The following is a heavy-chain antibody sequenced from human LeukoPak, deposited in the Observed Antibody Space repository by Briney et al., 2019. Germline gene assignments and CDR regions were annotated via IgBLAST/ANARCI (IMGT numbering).Heavy chain of an antibody. V-gene: IGHV3-74*01. CDR3: ARARGNTYGYFEY. CDR1: GLTLSGYW. D-gene: IGHD5-18*01. Sequence: GGSLSLSCAASGLTLSGYWMHWVRQAPGKGLVWVSRINGDASSTNYADSVKGRFTIYRDNAKSTLYLQMNSLRVEDTVVYYCARARGNTYGYFEYWGQGTLVTVSS. CDR2: INGDASST. J-gene: IGHJ4*02.